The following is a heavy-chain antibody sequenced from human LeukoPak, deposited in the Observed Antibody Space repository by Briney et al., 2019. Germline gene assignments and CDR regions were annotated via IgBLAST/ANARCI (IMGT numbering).Heavy chain of an antibody. CDR1: GGSFSNYY. D-gene: IGHD3-10*01. Sequence: SETLSLTCAVYGGSFSNYYWSWIRQPPGKGLEWIGYIHYSGSTTYNPSLKSRVTISLDTSKNQFSLSLNSVTAADTAVYYCAGLYYAGSGTNDYWGQGTLVTVSS. J-gene: IGHJ4*02. CDR2: IHYSGST. CDR3: AGLYYAGSGTNDY. V-gene: IGHV4-59*08.